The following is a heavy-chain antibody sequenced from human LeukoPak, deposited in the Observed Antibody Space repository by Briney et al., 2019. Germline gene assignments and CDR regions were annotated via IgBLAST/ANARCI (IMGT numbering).Heavy chain of an antibody. D-gene: IGHD3-10*01. V-gene: IGHV3-30-3*01. CDR2: ISYDGSNK. Sequence: GGSLRLSCAASGFTFSSYAMHWVRQAPGKGLEWVAVISYDGSNKYYADSVKGRFTISRDNAKNSLYLQMNSLRAEDTAVYYCAREAHGSYGSAFDIWGQGTMVTVSS. CDR1: GFTFSSYA. J-gene: IGHJ3*02. CDR3: AREAHGSYGSAFDI.